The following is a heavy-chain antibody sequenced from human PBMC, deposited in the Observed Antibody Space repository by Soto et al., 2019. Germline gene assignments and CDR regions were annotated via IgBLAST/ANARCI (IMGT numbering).Heavy chain of an antibody. V-gene: IGHV1-3*01. Sequence: ASVKVSCKASGYTFTSYAIHWVRQAPGQRLEWMGWINAGNGNTKYSQKFQGRVIITRDTSAGTAYMELRSLRSEDTAVYYCATPIVDSYWGQVTLVTVSS. CDR2: INAGNGNT. CDR1: GYTFTSYA. D-gene: IGHD1-26*01. J-gene: IGHJ4*02. CDR3: ATPIVDSY.